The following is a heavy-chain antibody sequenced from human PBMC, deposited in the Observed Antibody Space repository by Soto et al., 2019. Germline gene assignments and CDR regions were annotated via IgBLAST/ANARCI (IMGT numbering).Heavy chain of an antibody. CDR1: GDSVSSNSAA. D-gene: IGHD2-2*01. CDR2: TYYRSKWYN. Sequence: SQTLSLTCAISGDSVSSNSAAWNWIRQSPSRGLEWLGRTYYRSKWYNDYAVSVKSRITFNPDTSKNQFSLKLSSVTAADTAVYYCARVVVPAAIKDWFDPWGQGTLVTVSS. CDR3: ARVVVPAAIKDWFDP. V-gene: IGHV6-1*01. J-gene: IGHJ5*02.